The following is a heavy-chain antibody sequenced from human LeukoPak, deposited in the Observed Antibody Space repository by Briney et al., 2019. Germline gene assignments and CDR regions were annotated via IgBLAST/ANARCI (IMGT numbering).Heavy chain of an antibody. CDR1: GYTLTELS. CDR3: ATGGPRYSGYVWFDP. V-gene: IGHV1-24*01. CDR2: FDPEDGET. Sequence: GASVKVSCKVSGYTLTELSMHWVRQAPGKGLEWMGGFDPEDGETIYAQKFQGRVTMTEDTSTDTAYMELSSLRSEDTAVYYCATGGPRYSGYVWFDPWGQGTLVTVSS. D-gene: IGHD5-12*01. J-gene: IGHJ5*02.